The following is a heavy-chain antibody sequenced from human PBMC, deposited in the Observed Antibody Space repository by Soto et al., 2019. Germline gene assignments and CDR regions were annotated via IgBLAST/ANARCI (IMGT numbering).Heavy chain of an antibody. CDR3: ARAVLPATAPFDY. CDR1: GGSISNYY. D-gene: IGHD2-2*01. Sequence: SETLSLTCIVSGGSISNYYWSWIRQPPGKGLEWIGYIYYSGSTNYNPSRQSRVTISVDTSKNQFSLKLSSVTAADTAVYYCARAVLPATAPFDYWGQGTLVTVSS. CDR2: IYYSGST. J-gene: IGHJ4*02. V-gene: IGHV4-59*01.